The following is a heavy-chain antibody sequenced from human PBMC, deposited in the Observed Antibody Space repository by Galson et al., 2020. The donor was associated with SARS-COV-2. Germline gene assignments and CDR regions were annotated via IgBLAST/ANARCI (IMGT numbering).Heavy chain of an antibody. CDR2: INPNSGGT. Sequence: ASVKVSCKASGYTFTGYYMHWVRQAPGQGLEWMGWINPNSGGTNYAQKFQGRVTMTRDTSISTAYMELSRLRSDDTAVYYCARDEYSSGWCHDYWGQGTLVTVSS. V-gene: IGHV1-2*02. CDR1: GYTFTGYY. CDR3: ARDEYSSGWCHDY. D-gene: IGHD6-19*01. J-gene: IGHJ4*02.